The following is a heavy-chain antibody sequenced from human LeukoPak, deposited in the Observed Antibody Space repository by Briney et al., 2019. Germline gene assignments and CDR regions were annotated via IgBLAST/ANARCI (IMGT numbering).Heavy chain of an antibody. CDR1: GFTFSTYG. CDR3: AKEGNGDYYFDY. CDR2: MSGSAGST. D-gene: IGHD4-17*01. Sequence: PGGSLRLSCAASGFTFSTYGMSWVRKAPGKGLEWVSAMSGSAGSTYYADAVKGRFTISRDNSNNTLYLQMNSLRAEDTAVYYCAKEGNGDYYFDYWGQGTLVTVSS. J-gene: IGHJ4*02. V-gene: IGHV3-23*01.